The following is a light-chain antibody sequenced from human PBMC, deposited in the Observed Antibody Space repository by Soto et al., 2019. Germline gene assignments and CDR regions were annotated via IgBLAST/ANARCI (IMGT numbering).Light chain of an antibody. V-gene: IGLV2-14*01. Sequence: QSVLTQPASVSGSPGQSITISCTGTSSDVGGYNYVSWYQQHPGKAPKLMIYEVVNRPSGVSNRFSGSKSGNTASLTISGLQAEDEADYYCCSYADGSIYAFGTGTKVTVL. J-gene: IGLJ1*01. CDR3: CSYADGSIYA. CDR1: SSDVGGYNY. CDR2: EVV.